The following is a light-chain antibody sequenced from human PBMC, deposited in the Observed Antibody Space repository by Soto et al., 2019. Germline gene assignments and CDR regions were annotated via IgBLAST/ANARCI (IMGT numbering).Light chain of an antibody. CDR3: QQSYRTPYT. J-gene: IGKJ2*01. Sequence: IQLTQSPSSLSASVADTVTITCRARQSISTYLNWYQHKPGKAPILLIQAASTLLSGVPSRFSGSGSETDFTLTISSLRPEDFATYYCQQSYRTPYTFAQATKVEIK. CDR1: QSISTY. CDR2: AAS. V-gene: IGKV1-39*01.